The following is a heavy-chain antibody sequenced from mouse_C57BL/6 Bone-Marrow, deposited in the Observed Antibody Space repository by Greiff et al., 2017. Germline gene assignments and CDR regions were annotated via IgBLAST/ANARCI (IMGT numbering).Heavy chain of an antibody. CDR1: GFTFSSYA. J-gene: IGHJ3*01. CDR2: ISDGGSYT. D-gene: IGHD1-1*01. V-gene: IGHV5-4*03. Sequence: EVKLVESGGGLVKPGGSLKLSCAASGFTFSSYAMSWVRQTPEKRLEWVATISDGGSYTYYPDNVKGRFTISRDNAKNNLYLQMSHLKSEDTAMXYCARAPYYCGSSSWFAYWGQGTLVTVSA. CDR3: ARAPYYCGSSSWFAY.